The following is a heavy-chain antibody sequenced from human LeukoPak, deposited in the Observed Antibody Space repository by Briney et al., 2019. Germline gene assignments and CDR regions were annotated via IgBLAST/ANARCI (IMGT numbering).Heavy chain of an antibody. Sequence: ASVKVSCKASGYTFTSYDINGVRQATGQGLEWMGWMNPNSGNTGYAQMLQARVTMTTDTSTSTAYMELRSLRSDDTAVYYCARGQPNRLLWVGESLSNISPFDYWGQGTLVTVSS. V-gene: IGHV1-8*01. CDR1: GYTFTSYD. J-gene: IGHJ4*02. CDR2: MNPNSGNT. CDR3: ARGQPNRLLWVGESLSNISPFDY. D-gene: IGHD3-10*01.